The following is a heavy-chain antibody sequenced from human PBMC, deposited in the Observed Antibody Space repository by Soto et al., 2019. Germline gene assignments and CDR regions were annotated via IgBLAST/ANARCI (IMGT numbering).Heavy chain of an antibody. CDR3: ARGGSTSAFDF. CDR2: ISTNSENT. CDR1: SYSFTTYD. Sequence: GASVKVSCKDSSYSFTTYDISWVRQAPGQGLEWMGWISTNSENTNYAQKLQGRVTMTKDTSTSTAYMELRSLKSDDTAVYYCARGGSTSAFDFWGQGTLVIVSS. V-gene: IGHV1-18*01. D-gene: IGHD1-26*01. J-gene: IGHJ4*02.